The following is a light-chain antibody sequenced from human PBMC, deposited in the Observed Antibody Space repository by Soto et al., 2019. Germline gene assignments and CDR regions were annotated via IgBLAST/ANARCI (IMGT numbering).Light chain of an antibody. CDR2: DVS. Sequence: DIQMTQSPSTLSASVGDRVTITCRASQTITTWLAWYQQKPGKAPKLLIYDVSNLESGVPSRFSGSGSGTECTLTISSLQPDDVATYYCQQYSTFWTFGQGTKVEIK. V-gene: IGKV1-5*01. J-gene: IGKJ1*01. CDR3: QQYSTFWT. CDR1: QTITTW.